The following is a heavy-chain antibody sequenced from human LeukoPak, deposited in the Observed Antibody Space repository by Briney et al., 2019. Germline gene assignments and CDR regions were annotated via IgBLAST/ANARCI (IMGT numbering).Heavy chain of an antibody. CDR3: ASQQGSTSLDY. D-gene: IGHD2-2*01. Sequence: SETQSLTCTVSGGSISSSSYYWGWIRQPPGKGLEWIGSIYYSGSTYYNPSLKSRVTISVDTSKNQFSLKLSSVTAADTAVYYCASQQGSTSLDYWGQGTLVTVSS. J-gene: IGHJ4*02. V-gene: IGHV4-39*01. CDR1: GGSISSSSYY. CDR2: IYYSGST.